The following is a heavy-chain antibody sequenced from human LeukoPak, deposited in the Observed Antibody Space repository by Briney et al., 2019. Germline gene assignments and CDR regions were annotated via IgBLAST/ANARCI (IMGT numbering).Heavy chain of an antibody. V-gene: IGHV3-21*01. CDR3: ARGPYSSSWYNWFDP. J-gene: IGHJ5*02. Sequence: GGSLRLSCAASGFSVSMNYMNWVRQAPGKGLEWVSSISSSSSYIYYADSVKGRFTISRDNAKNSLYLQMNSLRAEDTAVYYCARGPYSSSWYNWFDPWGQGTLVTVSS. CDR2: ISSSSSYI. CDR1: GFSVSMNY. D-gene: IGHD6-13*01.